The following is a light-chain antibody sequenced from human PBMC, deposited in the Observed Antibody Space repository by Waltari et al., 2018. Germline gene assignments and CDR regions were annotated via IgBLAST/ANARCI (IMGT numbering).Light chain of an antibody. J-gene: IGKJ2*01. CDR1: PTIDFS. CDR2: AAS. CDR3: QQSLDSPYT. V-gene: IGKV1-39*01. Sequence: DIQMTQSPSSLSPSVADTVTISCRAIPTIDFSLNWVQQQPGKAPNLLIYAASTLLIGVPSRFSGFGSETEFTLTITGLQPEDFATYYCQQSLDSPYTFGQGTRLEI.